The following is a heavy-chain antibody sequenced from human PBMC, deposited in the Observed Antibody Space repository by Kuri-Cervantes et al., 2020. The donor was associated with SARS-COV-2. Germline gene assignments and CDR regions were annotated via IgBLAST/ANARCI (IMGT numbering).Heavy chain of an antibody. V-gene: IGHV4-59*01. J-gene: IGHJ6*03. CDR2: IYYSGST. CDR1: GDSINNYY. Sequence: GSLRLSCTVSGDSINNYYWTWIRQPPGKGLEWIGYIYYSGSTNYNPSLKSRVTISVDTSKNQFSLKLSSVTAADTAVYYCARGSNAPYYYYYYMDVWGKGTTVTVSS. CDR3: ARGSNAPYYYYYYMDV.